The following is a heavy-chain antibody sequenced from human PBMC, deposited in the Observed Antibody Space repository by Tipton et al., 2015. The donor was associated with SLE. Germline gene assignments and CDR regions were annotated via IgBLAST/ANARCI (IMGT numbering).Heavy chain of an antibody. CDR2: IHYTGNT. CDR3: AKQRVWDRAFDF. J-gene: IGHJ3*01. D-gene: IGHD1-26*01. CDR1: GGSFSVHYWS. V-gene: IGHV4-39*01. Sequence: TLSLTCAVYGGSFSVHYWSWSWIRQPPGKGLEWIGTIHYTGNTYYNPSLKSRVTISVDTPKNQFSLNVTSVTVADTAVYYCAKQRVWDRAFDFWGQGTLAAVSS.